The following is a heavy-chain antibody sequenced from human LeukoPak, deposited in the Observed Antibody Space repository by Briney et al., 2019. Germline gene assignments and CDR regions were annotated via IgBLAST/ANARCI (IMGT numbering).Heavy chain of an antibody. V-gene: IGHV4-61*10. D-gene: IGHD3-22*01. CDR1: GGSISSGSYY. CDR2: IYSSGST. J-gene: IGHJ4*02. CDR3: ARINYFDISGYYYDDY. Sequence: SETLSLTCTVSGGSISSGSYYWSWIRQPAGKGLEWIGRIYSSGSTNYNPSLKSRVTISLDTSKNQFSLKLSSVTAADTAVYYCARINYFDISGYYYDDYWGQGILVTVSS.